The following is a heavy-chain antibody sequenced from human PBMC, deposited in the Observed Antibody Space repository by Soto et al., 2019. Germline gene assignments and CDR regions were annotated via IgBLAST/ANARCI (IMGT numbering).Heavy chain of an antibody. V-gene: IGHV1-8*02. CDR3: GRGPSPRAPAGGTPYYYAMDV. J-gene: IGHJ6*02. Sequence: ASVKVSCKTSGYDFAAYDINWVRQASGQGLEWMGWMNPINGATGSARRFQGRVSMTRNTATGTAYLELTSLRSDDTGVYYCGRGPSPRAPAGGTPYYYAMDVWGQGTTVTVSS. CDR2: MNPINGAT. CDR1: GYDFAAYD. D-gene: IGHD6-13*01.